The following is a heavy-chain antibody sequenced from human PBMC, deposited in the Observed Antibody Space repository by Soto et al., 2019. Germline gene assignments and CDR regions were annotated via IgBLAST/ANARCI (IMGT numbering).Heavy chain of an antibody. CDR2: INPNSGGT. J-gene: IGHJ6*03. CDR3: ALLGGYCSSTSCYEGGSYYYYYMDV. Sequence: QVQLVQSGAEVKKPGASVKVSCKASGYTFTGYYMHWVRQAPGQGLEWMGWINPNSGGTNYAQKFQGWVPMTRDTSISTSYMELSRLRSDDTAVDYCALLGGYCSSTSCYEGGSYYYYYMDVWGKGTTVTVSS. D-gene: IGHD2-2*01. CDR1: GYTFTGYY. V-gene: IGHV1-2*04.